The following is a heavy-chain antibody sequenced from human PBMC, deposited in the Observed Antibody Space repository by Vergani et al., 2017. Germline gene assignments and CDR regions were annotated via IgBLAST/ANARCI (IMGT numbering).Heavy chain of an antibody. V-gene: IGHV1-8*01. J-gene: IGHJ6*03. CDR3: ARGRNIVLMVYGPRVYYYYIDV. CDR2: MNPNSGNT. D-gene: IGHD2-8*01. Sequence: QVQLVQSGAEVKKPGASVKVSCKASGYTFTSYDINWVRQATGQGLEWMGWMNPNSGNTGYAQKFQGRVTMTRNTPISTAYMELSSLRSEDTAGYYCARGRNIVLMVYGPRVYYYYIDVWGKGTTVTVSS. CDR1: GYTFTSYD.